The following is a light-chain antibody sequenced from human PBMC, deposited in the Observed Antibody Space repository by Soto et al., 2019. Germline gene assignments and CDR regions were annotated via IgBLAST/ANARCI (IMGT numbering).Light chain of an antibody. V-gene: IGKV3-20*01. J-gene: IGKJ2*01. CDR1: QSVSSRN. CDR3: LRYGDSPPAYT. Sequence: EIVLTQSPGTVSLSPGERATLSCRASQSVSSRNLAWYRQKPGQAPSLLIFGASNRATGIPDRFSGSGSGTDFTLTISILEPEDCAVYYCLRYGDSPPAYTFGHGTKLEIK. CDR2: GAS.